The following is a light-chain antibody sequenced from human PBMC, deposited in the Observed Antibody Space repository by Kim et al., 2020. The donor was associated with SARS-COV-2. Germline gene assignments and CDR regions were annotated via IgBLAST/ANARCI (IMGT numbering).Light chain of an antibody. V-gene: IGLV6-57*03. Sequence: GKTVTSSCTRSSGSIARNYVQWYQQRPGSAPTTVIYEDNQRPSGVPDRFSGSIDSSSNSASLTISGLKTEDEADYYCQSYDSSNVVFGGGTQLTVL. CDR2: EDN. J-gene: IGLJ2*01. CDR1: SGSIARNY. CDR3: QSYDSSNVV.